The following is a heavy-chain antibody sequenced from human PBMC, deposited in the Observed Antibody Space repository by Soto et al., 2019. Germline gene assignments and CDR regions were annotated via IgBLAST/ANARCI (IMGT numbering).Heavy chain of an antibody. CDR3: TIGGIGGATNDY. Sequence: GGSPRLSCAASGFTFSEEFMAWVGLALEKELEWVARSRNKANSYTTEYAASVKGGFTISRDDSKRSLYLQMNSLKTEDTAAYYCTIGGIGGATNDYGGRGTLVPVSS. V-gene: IGHV3-72*01. CDR2: SRNKANSYTT. D-gene: IGHD1-26*01. CDR1: GFTFSEEF. J-gene: IGHJ4*02.